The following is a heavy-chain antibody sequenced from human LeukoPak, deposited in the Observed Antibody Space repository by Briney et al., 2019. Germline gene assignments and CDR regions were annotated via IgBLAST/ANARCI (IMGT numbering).Heavy chain of an antibody. CDR3: ARGLWLGKLSLNSYMDV. V-gene: IGHV1-2*02. CDR2: INPNSGGT. J-gene: IGHJ6*03. CDR1: GYTFTGYY. Sequence: ASVKVSCTASGYTFTGYYMHWVRQAPGQGLEWMGWINPNSGGTNYAQKFQDRVTMTRDTSISTAYMELNSLRSDDTAVYYCARGLWLGKLSLNSYMDVWGKGTTVTVSS. D-gene: IGHD3-10*01.